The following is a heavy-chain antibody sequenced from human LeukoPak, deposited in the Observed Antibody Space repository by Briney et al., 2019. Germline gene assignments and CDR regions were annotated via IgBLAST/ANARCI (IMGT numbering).Heavy chain of an antibody. J-gene: IGHJ5*02. D-gene: IGHD4-17*01. CDR1: GFTFSSYA. Sequence: GGSLRLSCAASGFTFSSYAMSWVRQAPGKGLEWVSAISGSGGSTYYADSVKGRFTISRDNSKNTLYLQMNSLRAEDTAVYYCAKRPDNGDYPSHWFDPWGQGTLVTVSS. CDR3: AKRPDNGDYPSHWFDP. V-gene: IGHV3-23*01. CDR2: ISGSGGST.